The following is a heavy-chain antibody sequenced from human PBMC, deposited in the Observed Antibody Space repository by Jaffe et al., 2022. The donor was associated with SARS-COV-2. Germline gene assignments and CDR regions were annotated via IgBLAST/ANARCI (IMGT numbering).Heavy chain of an antibody. J-gene: IGHJ4*02. CDR1: GGSISSGSYY. Sequence: QVQLQESGPGLVKPSQTLSLTCTVSGGSISSGSYYWSWIRQPAGKGLEWIGRIYTSGSTNYNPSLKSRVTISVDTSKNQFSLKLSSVTAADTAVYYCAISGYSYGYVRWEYFDYWGQGTLVTVSS. V-gene: IGHV4-61*02. CDR2: IYTSGST. CDR3: AISGYSYGYVRWEYFDY. D-gene: IGHD5-18*01.